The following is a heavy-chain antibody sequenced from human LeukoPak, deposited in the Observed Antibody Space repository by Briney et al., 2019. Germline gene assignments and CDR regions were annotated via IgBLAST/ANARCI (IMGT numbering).Heavy chain of an antibody. CDR3: ASSTTVTLFDY. CDR1: GGSFSGYY. CDR2: INHSGST. J-gene: IGHJ4*02. D-gene: IGHD4-17*01. Sequence: TLSLTCAVYGGSFSGYYWSWIRQPPGKGLEWIGEINHSGSTNYNPSLKSRVTISVDTSKNQFSLKLSSVTAADTAVYYCASSTTVTLFDYWGQGTLVTVSS. V-gene: IGHV4-34*01.